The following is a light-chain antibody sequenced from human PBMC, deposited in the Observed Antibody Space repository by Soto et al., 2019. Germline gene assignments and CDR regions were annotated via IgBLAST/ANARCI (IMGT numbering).Light chain of an antibody. Sequence: DIQMTQSPSTLSASVGDRVALTCRASQSISTWLAWYQQKPGKAPKLLIYKASSLDRGLPSRFSGSGSGTDFSLTISSLHPDYLATYYVLQYNIYPYTFGQGTKLEIK. CDR1: QSISTW. J-gene: IGKJ2*01. V-gene: IGKV1-5*03. CDR3: LQYNIYPYT. CDR2: KAS.